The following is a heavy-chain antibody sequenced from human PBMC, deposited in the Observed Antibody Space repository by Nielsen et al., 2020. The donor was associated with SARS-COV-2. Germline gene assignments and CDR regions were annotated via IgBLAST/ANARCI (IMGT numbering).Heavy chain of an antibody. Sequence: GESLKISCAASGFTFNIYAMAWVRRTPGRGLQWVSGISASGGSTYYTDSVKGRFAVSRDNSRNTLYLQMHSLRAEDTAVYYCAKQVVIGYWGQGTLVTVSS. CDR2: ISASGGST. CDR3: AKQVVIGY. V-gene: IGHV3-23*01. D-gene: IGHD3-22*01. CDR1: GFTFNIYA. J-gene: IGHJ4*02.